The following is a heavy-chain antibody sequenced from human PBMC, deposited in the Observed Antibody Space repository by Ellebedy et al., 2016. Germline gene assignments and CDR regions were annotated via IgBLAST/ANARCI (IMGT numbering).Heavy chain of an antibody. CDR3: ARYAPIGDGDYGPG. V-gene: IGHV3-66*01. D-gene: IGHD4-17*01. J-gene: IGHJ4*02. Sequence: GGSLRLXXAASGFTVSSNYMSWVRQAPGKGLEWVSVIYSGGSTYYADSVKGRFTISRDNSKNTLYLQMNSLRAEDTAVYYCARYAPIGDGDYGPGWGQGTLVTVSS. CDR2: IYSGGST. CDR1: GFTVSSNY.